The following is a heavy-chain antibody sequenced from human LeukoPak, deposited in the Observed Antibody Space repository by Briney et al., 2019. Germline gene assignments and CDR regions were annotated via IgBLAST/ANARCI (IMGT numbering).Heavy chain of an antibody. D-gene: IGHD2-2*01. J-gene: IGHJ4*02. CDR1: GFTFDDYA. V-gene: IGHV3-9*01. CDR3: AKDICNSTSCGNDY. CDR2: VTWNSGSI. Sequence: GGSLRLSCAASGFTFDDYAMHWVRQAPGKGLEWVSGVTWNSGSIDYADSVKGRFTISRDNAKNSLYLQMNSLRPEDTALYYCAKDICNSTSCGNDYWGQGTLVTVSS.